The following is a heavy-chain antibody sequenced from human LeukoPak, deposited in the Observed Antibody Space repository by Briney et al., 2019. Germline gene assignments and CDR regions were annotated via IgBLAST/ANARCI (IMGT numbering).Heavy chain of an antibody. J-gene: IGHJ4*02. CDR3: AREGYYDSSGYWGFDY. CDR2: IYYSGST. D-gene: IGHD3-22*01. Sequence: SETLSLTCAVYGGSFSSYYWSWIRQPPGKGLEWIGYIYYSGSTNYNPSLKSRVTISVDTSKNQFSLKLSSVTAADTAVYYCAREGYYDSSGYWGFDYWGQGTLVTVSS. CDR1: GGSFSSYY. V-gene: IGHV4-59*01.